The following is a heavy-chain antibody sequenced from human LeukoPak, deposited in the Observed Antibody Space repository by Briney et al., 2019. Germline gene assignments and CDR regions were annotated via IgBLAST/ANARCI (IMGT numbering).Heavy chain of an antibody. D-gene: IGHD2-2*01. CDR1: GGSISSSSYY. Sequence: SETLSLTCTVSGGSISSSSYYWGWIRQPPGKGLEWIGSIYYSGSTYYNPSLKSRVTISVDTSKNQFSLKLSSVTAADTAVYYCARGLIVVVPAPIYLRNNWFDPWGQGTLVTVSS. CDR3: ARGLIVVVPAPIYLRNNWFDP. V-gene: IGHV4-39*07. CDR2: IYYSGST. J-gene: IGHJ5*02.